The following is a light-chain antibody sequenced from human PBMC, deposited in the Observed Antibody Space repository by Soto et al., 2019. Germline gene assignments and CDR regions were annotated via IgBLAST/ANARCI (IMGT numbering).Light chain of an antibody. CDR2: WAS. Sequence: DIVMTQSPDSLAVSLGERATINCKSSQSVLYSSNNKNYLAWYQQKPGQPPKLLIYWASTRESGVPDRFSGSGYGTDFTLTISSLQAEDVAVYDCQQYYSTPSITFGQGTRLEIK. V-gene: IGKV4-1*01. CDR1: QSVLYSSNNKNY. CDR3: QQYYSTPSIT. J-gene: IGKJ5*01.